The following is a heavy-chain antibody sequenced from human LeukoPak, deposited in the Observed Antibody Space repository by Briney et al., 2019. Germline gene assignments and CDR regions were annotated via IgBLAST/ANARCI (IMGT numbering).Heavy chain of an antibody. D-gene: IGHD1-1*01. Sequence: GGSLRLSCVASGFTFISYWMTWVRQAPGKGLEWVAQISQDGTESYSVDSVRGRFTISRDNAKNSVYLQMNSLRPEDTAVYYCARDSTGTVFDLWGEGTLVTVSS. CDR2: ISQDGTES. V-gene: IGHV3-7*04. CDR1: GFTFISYW. J-gene: IGHJ4*02. CDR3: ARDSTGTVFDL.